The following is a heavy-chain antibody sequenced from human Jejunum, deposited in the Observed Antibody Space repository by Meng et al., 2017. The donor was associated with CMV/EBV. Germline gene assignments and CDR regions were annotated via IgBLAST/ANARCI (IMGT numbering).Heavy chain of an antibody. CDR1: GFTFSSFW. CDR2: INRQGTST. V-gene: IGHV3-74*01. J-gene: IGHJ5*01. D-gene: IGHD5/OR15-5a*01. Sequence: SGFTFSSFWMHWVRQAPGKGLVWVERINRQGTSTDYADSVKGRFTTSRDNGKNTLYLQMNSLRVEDTAVYYCVRDPDLSDVSNNWFDSWGQGTLVTVSS. CDR3: VRDPDLSDVSNNWFDS.